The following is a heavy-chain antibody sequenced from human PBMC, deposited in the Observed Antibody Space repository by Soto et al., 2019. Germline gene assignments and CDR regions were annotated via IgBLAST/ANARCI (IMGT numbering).Heavy chain of an antibody. V-gene: IGHV1-2*02. CDR2: INPNSGGT. CDR1: GYTFTGYY. J-gene: IGHJ5*01. D-gene: IGHD1-1*01. Sequence: ASVKVSCKASGYTFTGYYMHWVRQAPGQGLEWMGWINPNSGGTNYAQKFQGRVTMTRDTSISTAYMELSRLRSDDTAVYYCARQGTNGAGNWFDYWGQGTLVTVSS. CDR3: ARQGTNGAGNWFDY.